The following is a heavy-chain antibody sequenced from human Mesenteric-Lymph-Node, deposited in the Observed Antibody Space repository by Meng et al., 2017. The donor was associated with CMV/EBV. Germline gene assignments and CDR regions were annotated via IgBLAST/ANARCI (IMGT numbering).Heavy chain of an antibody. Sequence: GESLKISCKGSGYSFTSYWIGWVRQIPGKGLEWMGIIYPGDSDTIYSPSFQGQVTISAEKSISTAYLQWSSLKASDTAMYYCARPGNCSSTSCHDVDTAMVGSYYYYGMDVWGQGTTVTVSS. CDR1: GYSFTSYW. CDR2: IYPGDSDT. D-gene: IGHD2-2*01. V-gene: IGHV5-51*01. CDR3: ARPGNCSSTSCHDVDTAMVGSYYYYGMDV. J-gene: IGHJ6*02.